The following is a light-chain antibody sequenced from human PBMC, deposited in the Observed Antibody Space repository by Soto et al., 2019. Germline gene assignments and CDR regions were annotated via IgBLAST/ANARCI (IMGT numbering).Light chain of an antibody. CDR1: QSIGTY. CDR3: QQYKSYSPYT. J-gene: IGKJ2*01. CDR2: DTF. Sequence: DIQMTQSPSTLSASVGDRVTITCRASQSIGTYLARYQQKPGKAPKLLIYDTFILESGVPSRFSGSASGTEFTLTISSLQPDDFATYFCQQYKSYSPYTFGQGTKLEIK. V-gene: IGKV1-5*01.